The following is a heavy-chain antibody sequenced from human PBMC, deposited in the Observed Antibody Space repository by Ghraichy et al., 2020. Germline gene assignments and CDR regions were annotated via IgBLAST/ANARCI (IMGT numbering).Heavy chain of an antibody. CDR2: ISGSGGST. D-gene: IGHD3-22*01. J-gene: IGHJ4*02. CDR1: GFTFSSYA. V-gene: IGHV3-23*01. Sequence: GGSLRLSCTASGFTFSSYAMSWVRQAPGKGLEWVSAISGSGGSTYYADSVKGRFTISRDNSKNTLYLQMNSLRAEDTAVYYCAKEPQGGPDSYDSSGHFDYWGQGTLVTVSS. CDR3: AKEPQGGPDSYDSSGHFDY.